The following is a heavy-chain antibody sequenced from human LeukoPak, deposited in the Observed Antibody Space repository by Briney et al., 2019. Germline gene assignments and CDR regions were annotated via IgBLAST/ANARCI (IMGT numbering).Heavy chain of an antibody. V-gene: IGHV3-23*01. CDR3: AKAFVGGSYNYYYYYMDV. CDR1: GFTFSSYA. Sequence: PGGSLRLSCAASGFTFSSYAMSWVRQAPGKGLAWVSAISGSGGSTYYADSVKGRFTISRDNSKNTLYPQMNSLRAEDTAVYYCAKAFVGGSYNYYYYYMDVWGKGTTVTVSS. D-gene: IGHD1-26*01. CDR2: ISGSGGST. J-gene: IGHJ6*03.